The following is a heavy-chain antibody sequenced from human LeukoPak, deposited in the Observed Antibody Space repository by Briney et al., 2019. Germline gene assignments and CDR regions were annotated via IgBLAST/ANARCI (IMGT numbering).Heavy chain of an antibody. J-gene: IGHJ4*02. CDR2: INPNSGGT. D-gene: IGHD2-15*01. CDR3: ARASGYCDGGTCYSHY. CDR1: GYTFTGYY. V-gene: IGHV1-2*02. Sequence: ASVKVSCKASGYTFTGYYIHWVRQAPGQGLELMGWINPNSGGTNYAEKFQGRVTMTRDTSIGTSYMELSRLRSDDTAVYYCARASGYCDGGTCYSHYWGQGTPVTVSS.